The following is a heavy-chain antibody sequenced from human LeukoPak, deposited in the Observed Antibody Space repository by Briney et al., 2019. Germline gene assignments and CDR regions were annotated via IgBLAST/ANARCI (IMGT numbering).Heavy chain of an antibody. V-gene: IGHV4-61*01. Sequence: SETLSLTCTVSGGSVSSGSYYWSWIRQPPGKGLEWIGYIYYSGSTNYNPSLESRVTISVDTSKNQFSLKLSSVTAADTAVYYCARDPPPYCGGDCPSYWGQGTLVTVSS. J-gene: IGHJ4*02. CDR2: IYYSGST. CDR1: GGSVSSGSYY. D-gene: IGHD2-21*02. CDR3: ARDPPPYCGGDCPSY.